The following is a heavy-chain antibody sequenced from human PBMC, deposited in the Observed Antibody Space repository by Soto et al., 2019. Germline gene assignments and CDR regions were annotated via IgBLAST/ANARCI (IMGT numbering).Heavy chain of an antibody. CDR1: GFTFSSYA. CDR3: AKSSVVYAVSYYYYMDV. CDR2: ISGSGGST. V-gene: IGHV3-23*01. D-gene: IGHD2-8*02. Sequence: GGSLRLSCAASGFTFSSYAMSWVRQAPGKGLEWVSAISGSGGSTYYADSVKGRFTISRDNSKNTLYLQMNSLRAEDTAVYYCAKSSVVYAVSYYYYMDVWGKGTTVTVSS. J-gene: IGHJ6*03.